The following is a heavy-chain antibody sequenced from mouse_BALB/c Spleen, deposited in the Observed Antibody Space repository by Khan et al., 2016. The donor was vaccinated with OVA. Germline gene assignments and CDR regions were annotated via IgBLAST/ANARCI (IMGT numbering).Heavy chain of an antibody. CDR1: GFTFSRFG. CDR3: ARDSNFDY. V-gene: IGHV5-17*02. J-gene: IGHJ2*01. CDR2: ISSGSSSI. Sequence: EVELVESGGGLVQPGGSRKLSCAASGFTFSRFGMHWVRQAPEKGLEWVAYISSGSSSIYYADTVKGRFTISRDNPTNTLFLQMTRLRSEDTAMYYCARDSNFDYWGQGTTLTVSS.